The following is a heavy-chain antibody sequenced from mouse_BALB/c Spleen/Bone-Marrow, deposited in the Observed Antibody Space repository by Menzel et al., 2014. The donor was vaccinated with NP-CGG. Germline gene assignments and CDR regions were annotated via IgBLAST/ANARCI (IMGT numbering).Heavy chain of an antibody. V-gene: IGHV14-3*02. J-gene: IGHJ4*01. Sequence: EVQLQQSGAELAKPGASVKLSCTASGFNIKDTYMHWVKQRPEQGLEWIGRIDPANGNTKYDPKFQGKATITADTSSNTAYLQLSSLTSEDTAVYYCARWEYYAMDYWGQGTPVTVSS. CDR2: IDPANGNT. CDR3: ARWEYYAMDY. D-gene: IGHD4-1*01. CDR1: GFNIKDTY.